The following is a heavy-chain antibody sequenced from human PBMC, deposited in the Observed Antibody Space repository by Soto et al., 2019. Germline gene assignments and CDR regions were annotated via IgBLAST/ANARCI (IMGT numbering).Heavy chain of an antibody. CDR2: MIPIFGTA. D-gene: IGHD3-16*01. CDR3: ARVAYTYMATHCFDC. J-gene: IGHJ4*02. V-gene: IGHV1-69*13. CDR1: GGTFTNYA. Sequence: SVKVSCKASGGTFTNYAVSWVRQAPGQGLEWMGGMIPIFGTANYAQKFQGRVTITADESTSTAYMELSNLRSEDTALYYCARVAYTYMATHCFDCWGQGTLVTVSS.